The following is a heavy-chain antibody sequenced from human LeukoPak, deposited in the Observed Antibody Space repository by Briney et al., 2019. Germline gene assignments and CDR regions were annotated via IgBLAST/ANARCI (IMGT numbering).Heavy chain of an antibody. J-gene: IGHJ4*02. V-gene: IGHV3-53*01. CDR1: GFTVSSSY. Sequence: GGSLRLSCAASGFTVSSSYMSWVRQAPGKGLEWVSIIYSGGTTYSADSVKGRFTISRDNSKNTLYLQMHSLRAEDTAVYYCARTEDDSISWTFDYWGQGTLVTVSS. CDR2: IYSGGTT. D-gene: IGHD6-13*01. CDR3: ARTEDDSISWTFDY.